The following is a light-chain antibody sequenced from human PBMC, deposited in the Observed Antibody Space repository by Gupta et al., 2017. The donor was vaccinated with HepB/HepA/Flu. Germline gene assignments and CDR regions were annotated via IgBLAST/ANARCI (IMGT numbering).Light chain of an antibody. Sequence: EIVLTQSPGTLSLSPGERVTLSCRASQSVNNYLAWYQQKPGQAPRLLIYGASSRATGIPDRFSGSGSGTDFTLTSSRRETEDFAVYYWQQDYRSKTFGQGTKVEIK. CDR3: QQDYRSKT. J-gene: IGKJ1*01. CDR2: GAS. V-gene: IGKV3-20*01. CDR1: QSVNNY.